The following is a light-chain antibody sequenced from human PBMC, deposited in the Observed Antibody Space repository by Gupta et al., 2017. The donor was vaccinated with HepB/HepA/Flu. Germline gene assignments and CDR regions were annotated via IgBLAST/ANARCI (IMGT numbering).Light chain of an antibody. CDR1: QSVGSN. CDR2: GAS. Sequence: EIVMTQSPATLSVSPGESATLSCRACQSVGSNLAWYQQKPGQAPRLLIYGASTRATGVPARFSGDGSGTEFTLTISSLQSEDFAVYSCQQYNNWPLTFGGGTKVEIK. J-gene: IGKJ4*01. V-gene: IGKV3-15*01. CDR3: QQYNNWPLT.